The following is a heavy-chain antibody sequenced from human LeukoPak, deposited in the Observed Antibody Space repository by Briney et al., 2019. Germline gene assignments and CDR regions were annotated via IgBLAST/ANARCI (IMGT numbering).Heavy chain of an antibody. CDR2: INHSGST. CDR1: GGSFSGYY. Sequence: SETLSLTCAVYGGSFSGYYWSGIRQPPGKGLEWIGEINHSGSTNYNPSLKNRVTISVDTSKNQFSLKLSSVTAADTAVYYCARGLMVTGFRNWGQGTLVTVSS. D-gene: IGHD5-18*01. CDR3: ARGLMVTGFRN. V-gene: IGHV4-34*01. J-gene: IGHJ4*02.